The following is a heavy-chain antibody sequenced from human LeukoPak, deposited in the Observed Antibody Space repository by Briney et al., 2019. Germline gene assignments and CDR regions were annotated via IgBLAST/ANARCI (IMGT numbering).Heavy chain of an antibody. CDR2: ISGSGGST. V-gene: IGHV3-23*01. CDR3: AKVGYCSGGSCYDEYFQH. J-gene: IGHJ1*01. CDR1: GFTFSSYA. D-gene: IGHD2-15*01. Sequence: GSLRLSCAASGFTFSSYAMSWVRQAPGKGLEWVSAISGSGGSTYYADSVKGRFTISRDNSKNTLYLQMNSLRAEDTAVYYCAKVGYCSGGSCYDEYFQHWGQGTLVTVSS.